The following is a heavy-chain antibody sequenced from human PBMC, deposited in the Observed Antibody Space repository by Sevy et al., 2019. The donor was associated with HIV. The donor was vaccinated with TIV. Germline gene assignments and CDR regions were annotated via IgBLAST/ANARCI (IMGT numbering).Heavy chain of an antibody. J-gene: IGHJ6*02. V-gene: IGHV3-30*04. CDR3: ASGRDWNYRRYYYGMDV. CDR1: GFTFSSYA. D-gene: IGHD1-7*01. CDR2: ISYDGSNK. Sequence: GGSLRLSCAASGFTFSSYAMHWVRQAPGKGLEWVAVISYDGSNKYYADSAKGRFTISRDNSKNTLYLQMNSLRAEDTAVYYCASGRDWNYRRYYYGMDVWGQGTTVTVSS.